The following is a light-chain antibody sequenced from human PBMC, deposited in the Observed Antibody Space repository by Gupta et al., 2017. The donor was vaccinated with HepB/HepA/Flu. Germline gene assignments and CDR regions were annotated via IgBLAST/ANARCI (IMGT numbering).Light chain of an antibody. Sequence: QSALTQPASVSGSPGQSITIYCTGTSSDVGASDCVSWYQQHPGKAPKRIIYDVSHRPPGFSYRFSASKFGSTASLTISGLQPEDEATYYCSSYISSHSLVVFGEGTKVTVL. CDR3: SSYISSHSLVV. J-gene: IGLJ2*01. CDR2: DVS. CDR1: SSDVGASDC. V-gene: IGLV2-14*03.